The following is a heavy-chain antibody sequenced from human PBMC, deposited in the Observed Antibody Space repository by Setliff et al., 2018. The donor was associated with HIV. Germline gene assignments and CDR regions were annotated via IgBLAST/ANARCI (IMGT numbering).Heavy chain of an antibody. CDR3: ARAVNLTFDI. CDR1: GYSSAGNLA. CDR2: IWHAGNT. Sequence: SETLSLTCTVSGYSSAGNLAWAWIRQHPKKGLEWIGSIWHAGNTLYNPSLKSRVSISLDTFMEEFGLQLSSVTAADTAVYYCARAVNLTFDIWSLGTMVTVSS. J-gene: IGHJ3*02. V-gene: IGHV4-38-2*02.